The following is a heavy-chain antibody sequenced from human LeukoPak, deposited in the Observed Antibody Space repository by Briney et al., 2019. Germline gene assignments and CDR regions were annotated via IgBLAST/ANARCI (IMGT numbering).Heavy chain of an antibody. D-gene: IGHD2-8*01. CDR3: AQSTSMRYFFDL. CDR1: GFTFSSYS. V-gene: IGHV3-23*01. J-gene: IGHJ2*01. CDR2: ISGSGGRT. Sequence: GGSLRLSCAASGFTFSSYSMNWVRQAPGKGLEWVSTISGSGGRTFFADSVKGRFTVSRDNSVFLQMNSLRAEDTALYYCAQSTSMRYFFDLWGRGTLVTVSS.